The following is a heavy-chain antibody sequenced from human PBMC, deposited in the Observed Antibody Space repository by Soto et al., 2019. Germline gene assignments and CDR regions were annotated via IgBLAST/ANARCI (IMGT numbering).Heavy chain of an antibody. D-gene: IGHD1-26*01. CDR1: GGSISSTNYY. CDR2: IYYSGST. Sequence: QLQMQESGPGLVKPSETLSLTCTVSGGSISSTNYYWGWIRQPPGKGLEWIGSIYYSGSTYYNPSLKRRVTISVDTSKNQFSLKLISVTAADTAMYYCARLFPHSWSYMDYFGEGTLVTVSS. J-gene: IGHJ4*02. CDR3: ARLFPHSWSYMDY. V-gene: IGHV4-39*01.